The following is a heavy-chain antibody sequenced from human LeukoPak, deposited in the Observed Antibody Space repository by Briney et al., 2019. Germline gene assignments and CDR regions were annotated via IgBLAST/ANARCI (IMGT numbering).Heavy chain of an antibody. CDR2: INHSGST. CDR3: ARFPYYDSSGYYYWFDP. Sequence: SETLSLTCTVSGNSISSGDNYWSWIRQPPGKGLEWIGEINHSGSTNYNPSLKSRVTISVDTSKNQFSLKLSSVTAADTAVYYCARFPYYDSSGYYYWFDPWGQGTLVTVSS. V-gene: IGHV4-39*07. J-gene: IGHJ5*02. D-gene: IGHD3-22*01. CDR1: GNSISSGDNY.